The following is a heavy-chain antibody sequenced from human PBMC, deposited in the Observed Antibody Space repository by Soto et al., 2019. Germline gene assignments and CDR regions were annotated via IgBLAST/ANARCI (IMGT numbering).Heavy chain of an antibody. D-gene: IGHD1-26*01. CDR2: IYYDGDI. Sequence: SETLSLTCAVPGGSISSSNWWSGIGQQPGKGLEWSFYIYYDGDIFCNPSLKSRITISSDKSKNLFSLRLSSVTATDTAVYYCARTRVGASSPSDFWGQGMLVTVSS. V-gene: IGHV4-31*11. J-gene: IGHJ4*02. CDR1: GGSISSSNW. CDR3: ARTRVGASSPSDF.